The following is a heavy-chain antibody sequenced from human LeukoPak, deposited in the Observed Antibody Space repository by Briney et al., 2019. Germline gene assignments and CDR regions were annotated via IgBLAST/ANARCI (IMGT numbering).Heavy chain of an antibody. J-gene: IGHJ6*03. Sequence: ASVKVSCKASGYTFTGYYMHWVRQAPGQGLEWMGWINPNSGGTNYAQKFQGRVTMTWNTSITTAYMELRSLRSEDTAVYYCARVAVGRGIVAAGPITKEFYYYYMDVWGKGTPVTISS. V-gene: IGHV1-2*02. CDR2: INPNSGGT. D-gene: IGHD6-13*01. CDR1: GYTFTGYY. CDR3: ARVAVGRGIVAAGPITKEFYYYYMDV.